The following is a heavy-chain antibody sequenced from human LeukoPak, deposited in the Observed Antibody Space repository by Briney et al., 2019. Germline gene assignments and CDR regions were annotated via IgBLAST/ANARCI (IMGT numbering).Heavy chain of an antibody. CDR2: INAGNGNT. CDR1: GYTFTSYA. Sequence: ASVKVSCKASGYTFTSYAMHWVRQAPGQRLEWMGWINAGNGNTKYSQKFQGRVTITRDTSASTAYMELSSLRSDDTAVYYCARDLASTVVDDAFDIWGQGTMVTVSS. D-gene: IGHD4-23*01. V-gene: IGHV1-3*01. J-gene: IGHJ3*02. CDR3: ARDLASTVVDDAFDI.